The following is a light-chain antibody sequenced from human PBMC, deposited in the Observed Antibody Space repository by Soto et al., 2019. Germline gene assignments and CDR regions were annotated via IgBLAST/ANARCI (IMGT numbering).Light chain of an antibody. CDR2: QHS. V-gene: IGLV3-1*01. Sequence: SYELTQPPSVSVTPGQTASITVSGDKLVSEYVCWYQQRPGQSPVLVIYQHSMRPSGIPARFSGSTSGNTATLTISGTQTVDEADYYCQAWDSSIAVFGGGTQLTVL. CDR1: KLVSEY. CDR3: QAWDSSIAV. J-gene: IGLJ3*02.